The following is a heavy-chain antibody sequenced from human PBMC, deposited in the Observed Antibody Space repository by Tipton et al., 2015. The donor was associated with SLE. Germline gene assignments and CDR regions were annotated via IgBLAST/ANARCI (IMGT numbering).Heavy chain of an antibody. V-gene: IGHV4-38-2*02. CDR3: ARQYCTVTGYEN. CDR1: RYSISSGYF. D-gene: IGHD2-8*01. J-gene: IGHJ4*02. CDR2: MSHSGDT. Sequence: LRLSCTVSRYSISSGYFWGWIRQPPGKGLEWIGTMSHSGDTYYNPSLESRVTMSMDTSKNQFSLELASVTAADTALYYCARQYCTVTGYENWCQVTLVTVSS.